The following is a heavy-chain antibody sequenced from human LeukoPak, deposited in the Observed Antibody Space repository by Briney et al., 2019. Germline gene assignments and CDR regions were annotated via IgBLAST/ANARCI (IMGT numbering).Heavy chain of an antibody. Sequence: PSETLSLTCTVSGGSISSSSYYWGWIRQPPGKGLEWIGSIYYSGSTYYNPSLKSRVTISVDTSKNQFSLKLSSVTAADTAVYYCARAPPNYYGILTGYYYYYYYMDVWGKGTTVTVSS. J-gene: IGHJ6*03. CDR2: IYYSGST. CDR3: ARAPPNYYGILTGYYYYYYYMDV. CDR1: GGSISSSSYY. D-gene: IGHD3-9*01. V-gene: IGHV4-39*07.